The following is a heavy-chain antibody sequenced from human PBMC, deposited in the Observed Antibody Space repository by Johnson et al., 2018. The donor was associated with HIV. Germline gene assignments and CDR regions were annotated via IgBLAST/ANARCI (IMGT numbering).Heavy chain of an antibody. J-gene: IGHJ3*02. CDR2: ISWNSGSI. CDR1: GFTFDDYA. Sequence: VQLVESGGGLVQPGRSLRLSCAASGFTFDDYAMHWVRQAPGKGLEWVSGISWNSGSIGYADSVKGRFTISRDNAKNSLYLQMNSLRAEDTALYYCAKVMAPPSRIAAAASHAFDIWGQGTMVTVSS. CDR3: AKVMAPPSRIAAAASHAFDI. V-gene: IGHV3-9*01. D-gene: IGHD6-13*01.